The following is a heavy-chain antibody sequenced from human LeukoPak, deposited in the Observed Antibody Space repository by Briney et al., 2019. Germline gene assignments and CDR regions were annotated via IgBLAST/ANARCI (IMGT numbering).Heavy chain of an antibody. CDR3: ARGRRAARSFYY. Sequence: PSETLSLTCAVYGGSFSGYYWSWIRQPPGKGLEWIGEINHSGSTNYNPSLKSRVTISVDTSKNQFSLKLSSVTAADTAVYYCARGRRAARSFYYWGQGTLVTVSS. CDR2: INHSGST. J-gene: IGHJ4*02. CDR1: GGSFSGYY. V-gene: IGHV4-34*01. D-gene: IGHD3-10*01.